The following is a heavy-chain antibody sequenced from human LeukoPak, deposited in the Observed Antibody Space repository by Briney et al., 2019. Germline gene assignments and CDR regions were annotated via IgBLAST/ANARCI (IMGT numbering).Heavy chain of an antibody. D-gene: IGHD3-10*01. J-gene: IGHJ4*02. CDR2: IYYSGST. CDR1: GGSISSSSYY. CDR3: ARLWFGELSQPYYFDY. V-gene: IGHV4-39*01. Sequence: PSETLSLTCTVSGGSISSSSYYWGWIRQPPGKGLEWIGSIYYSGSTYYNPSLKSRVTISVDTSKNQFSLKLSSMTAADTAVYYCARLWFGELSQPYYFDYWGQGTLVTVSS.